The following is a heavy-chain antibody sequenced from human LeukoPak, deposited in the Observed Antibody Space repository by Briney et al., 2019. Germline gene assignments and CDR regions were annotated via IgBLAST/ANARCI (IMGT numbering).Heavy chain of an antibody. CDR2: INHSGST. V-gene: IGHV4-34*01. D-gene: IGHD3-10*01. Sequence: PSETLSLTCAVYGGPFSGYYWSWIRQPPGKGLEWIGEINHSGSTNYNPSLKSRVTISVDTSKNQFSLKLSSVTAADTAVYYCASSPGYWGQGTLVTVSS. J-gene: IGHJ4*02. CDR1: GGPFSGYY. CDR3: ASSPGY.